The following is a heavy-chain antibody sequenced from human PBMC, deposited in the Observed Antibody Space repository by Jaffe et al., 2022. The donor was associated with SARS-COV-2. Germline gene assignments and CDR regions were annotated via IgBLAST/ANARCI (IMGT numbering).Heavy chain of an antibody. CDR1: GFSFSSYS. CDR3: ARNGDTSTWRTGGGYFDY. J-gene: IGHJ4*02. Sequence: EVQLVESGGGLVKPGGSLRLSCAASGFSFSSYSLNWVRQAPGKGLEWVSSISSWSSYIDYADSVKGRFTISRDNANNSVHLEVSSVRAEDAAIYYCARNGDTSTWRTGGGYFDYWGRGALVTVSS. CDR2: ISSWSSYI. V-gene: IGHV3-21*01. D-gene: IGHD6-13*01.